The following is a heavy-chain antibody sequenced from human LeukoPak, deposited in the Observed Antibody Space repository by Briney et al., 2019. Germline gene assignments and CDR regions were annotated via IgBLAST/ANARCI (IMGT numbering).Heavy chain of an antibody. V-gene: IGHV4-34*01. CDR1: GGSFSGYY. Sequence: SETLSLTCAVYGGSFSGYYWSWIRQPPGKGLEWIGEINHSGSTNYNPSLKSRGTISVDTSKNQFSLKLSSVTAADTAVYYCARHWTYYDYVWGSYRPYYFDYWGQGTLVTVSS. CDR2: INHSGST. CDR3: ARHWTYYDYVWGSYRPYYFDY. J-gene: IGHJ4*02. D-gene: IGHD3-16*02.